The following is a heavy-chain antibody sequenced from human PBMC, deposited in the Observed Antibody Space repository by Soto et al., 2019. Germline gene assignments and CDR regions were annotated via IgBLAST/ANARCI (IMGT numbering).Heavy chain of an antibody. J-gene: IGHJ4*02. CDR3: ARAPEYSISFVDY. Sequence: QVQLVESGGGVVQPGRSLRLSSAASGFTFSSYAMHWVRQAPGKGLEWVAVISYDGSNKYYADSVKGRFTFSRDNSKNTLYLQMNSLRAEDTAVNYCARAPEYSISFVDYWGQGTLVTFSS. V-gene: IGHV3-30-3*01. CDR2: ISYDGSNK. D-gene: IGHD6-6*01. CDR1: GFTFSSYA.